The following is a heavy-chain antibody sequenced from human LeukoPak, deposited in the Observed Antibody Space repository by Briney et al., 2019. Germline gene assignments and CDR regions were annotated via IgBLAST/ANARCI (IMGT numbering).Heavy chain of an antibody. J-gene: IGHJ4*02. CDR2: ISSSSSSYI. CDR1: GFTFSSYS. V-gene: IGHV3-21*01. CDR3: ARGGAVAPKFNFDY. D-gene: IGHD6-19*01. Sequence: GSLRLSCAASGFTFSSYSMNWVRQAPGKGLEWVSSISSSSSSYIYYADSVKGRFTISRDNAKNSLYLQMNSLRAEDTAVYYCARGGAVAPKFNFDYWGQGTLVTVSS.